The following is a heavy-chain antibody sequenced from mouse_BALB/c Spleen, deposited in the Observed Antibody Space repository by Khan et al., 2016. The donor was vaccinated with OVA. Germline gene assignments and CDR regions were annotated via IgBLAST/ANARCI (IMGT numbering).Heavy chain of an antibody. Sequence: QVQLKESGPGPVAPSQSLSITCTISGFSLTSYGVHWVRQPAGKGLEWLVVIWSDGRTTYNSAPKSRLSISKDNSKSQVFLKVNSLQTDDTAIYDCARQVYPGYFDVWGAGTTVTVSS. J-gene: IGHJ1*01. CDR3: ARQVYPGYFDV. D-gene: IGHD2-1*01. CDR2: IWSDGRT. CDR1: GFSLTSYG. V-gene: IGHV2-6-1*01.